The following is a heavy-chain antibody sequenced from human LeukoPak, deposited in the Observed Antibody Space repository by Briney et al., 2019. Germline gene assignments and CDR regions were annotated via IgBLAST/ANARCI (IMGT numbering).Heavy chain of an antibody. CDR3: AKDLYSYSYRSQFDY. D-gene: IGHD5-18*01. CDR2: ISGSGGST. J-gene: IGHJ4*02. V-gene: IGHV3-23*01. CDR1: GFTFSSYA. Sequence: GGSLRLSCAASGFTFSSYAMSWVRQAPGKGLEWVSAISGSGGSTYYADSVKGRFTISRDNSKNTLYLQMNSLRAEDTAVYYCAKDLYSYSYRSQFDYWGQGTLVTVSS.